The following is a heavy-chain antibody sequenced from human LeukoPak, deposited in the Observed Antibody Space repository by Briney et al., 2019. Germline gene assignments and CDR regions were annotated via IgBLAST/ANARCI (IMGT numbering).Heavy chain of an antibody. CDR1: GFTFSSYA. D-gene: IGHD6-19*01. Sequence: GGSLRLSCAASGFTFSSYALNWVRQAPGEGREWVSAISGSGDRAYYADSVKGRFTISRDNSKRIVSLQMNSLRAEDTAVYYCAKDYIPGLPVAGTAHSWGQGALVTVSS. J-gene: IGHJ4*02. V-gene: IGHV3-23*01. CDR3: AKDYIPGLPVAGTAHS. CDR2: ISGSGDRA.